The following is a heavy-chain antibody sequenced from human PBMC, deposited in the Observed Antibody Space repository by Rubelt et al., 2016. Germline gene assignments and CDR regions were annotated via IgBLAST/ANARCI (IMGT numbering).Heavy chain of an antibody. CDR1: GFTFSDYW. Sequence: EVQLVESGGGLVQPGGSLRLSCAASGFTFSDYWMHWVRQAPGKGLVWVSRLNGDGRTTTYTDSVKGRFTISRDNAKNTLYLQRNSVCVEDTAMYYCAIRIIMIVGEGHAFDIWGQGTMVAVSS. CDR3: AIRIIMIVGEGHAFDI. V-gene: IGHV3-74*02. D-gene: IGHD3-22*01. CDR2: LNGDGRTT. J-gene: IGHJ3*02.